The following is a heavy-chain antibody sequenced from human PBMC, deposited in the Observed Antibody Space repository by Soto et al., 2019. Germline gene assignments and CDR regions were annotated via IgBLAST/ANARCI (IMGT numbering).Heavy chain of an antibody. CDR3: ARGPHIAARPVIAWFDR. Sequence: GASVKVSCKASGYTFTSYDINWVRQATGQGLEWMGWMNPNSGNTGYAQKFQGRVTMTRNTSISTAYMELSSLRSEDTAVYYCARGPHIAARPVIAWFDRRGQGTLVTVSS. J-gene: IGHJ5*02. CDR2: MNPNSGNT. CDR1: GYTFTSYD. V-gene: IGHV1-8*01. D-gene: IGHD6-6*01.